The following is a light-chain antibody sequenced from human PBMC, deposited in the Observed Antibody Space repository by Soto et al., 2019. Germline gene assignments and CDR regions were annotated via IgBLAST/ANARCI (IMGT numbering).Light chain of an antibody. V-gene: IGLV1-40*01. J-gene: IGLJ1*01. CDR2: GNN. CDR1: SSNIGAGYD. CDR3: QSYDSSLIIYV. Sequence: QSVLTQPPSVSGAPGQGVTISCTGSSSNIGAGYDVHWYQQVPGTAPKLLIYGNNNRPSGVPDRFSGSKSGTSASLAITGLQADDEADYYCQSYDSSLIIYVFGTGTKVTVL.